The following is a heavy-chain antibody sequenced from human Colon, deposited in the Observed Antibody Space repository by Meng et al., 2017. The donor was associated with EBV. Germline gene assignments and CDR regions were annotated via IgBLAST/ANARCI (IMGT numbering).Heavy chain of an antibody. J-gene: IGHJ5*02. CDR2: IYYSGST. Sequence: QVQLRESGPGLGQPSQTLSLTCTVSGGSISSGDYYWSWIRQPPGKGLEWIGYIYYSGSTYSNASLKSRVTISIDRSKNQFSLKLSSVTAADTAVYYCARDRKHYGERGWFDPWGQGTLVTVSS. CDR1: GGSISSGDYY. D-gene: IGHD4-17*01. CDR3: ARDRKHYGERGWFDP. V-gene: IGHV4-30-4*01.